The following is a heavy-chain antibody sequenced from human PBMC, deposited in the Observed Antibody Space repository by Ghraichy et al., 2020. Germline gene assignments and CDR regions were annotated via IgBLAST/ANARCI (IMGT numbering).Heavy chain of an antibody. CDR2: IDWDDDK. CDR1: GSSLSTNGMC. D-gene: IGHD3-22*01. V-gene: IGHV2-70*11. CDR3: ARHIITTPFFYMDV. J-gene: IGHJ6*03. Sequence: SGPTLVKPTQTLTLTCTLSGSSLSTNGMCVSWIRQPPGKALEWLARIDWDDDKYYSTSLKTRLPISKDTSKNQVVLTMTNMDPVDTATYYCARHIITTPFFYMDVWGKGTAVTVSS.